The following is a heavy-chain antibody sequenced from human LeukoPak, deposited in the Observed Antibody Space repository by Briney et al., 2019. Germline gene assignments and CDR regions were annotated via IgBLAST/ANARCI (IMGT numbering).Heavy chain of an antibody. CDR1: GGSISRGGYY. CDR2: IYHSGET. Sequence: SETLSLTCTVSGGSISRGGYYWNWIRQHPGKGLEWIGNIYHSGETYSSPSLKSRVSISVDTSKNQFSLKLKSVTAADTAVYYCARGLYSGYDSPFDDWGQGTLVTVSS. J-gene: IGHJ4*02. V-gene: IGHV4-31*03. D-gene: IGHD5-12*01. CDR3: ARGLYSGYDSPFDD.